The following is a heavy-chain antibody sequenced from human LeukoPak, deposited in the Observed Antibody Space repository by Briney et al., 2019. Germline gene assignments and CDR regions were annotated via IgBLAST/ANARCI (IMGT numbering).Heavy chain of an antibody. CDR3: AKGVEEAGNPPDV. V-gene: IGHV3-23*01. J-gene: IGHJ6*04. Sequence: PGGSLRLSCAASGFTFSSYAMSWVRQAPGKGLEWVSAISGSGDSTYYADSVKGRFTISRDNSKNTLYLQMNSLRAEDTAVYYCAKGVEEAGNPPDVWGKGTTVTVSS. CDR1: GFTFSSYA. D-gene: IGHD6-19*01. CDR2: ISGSGDST.